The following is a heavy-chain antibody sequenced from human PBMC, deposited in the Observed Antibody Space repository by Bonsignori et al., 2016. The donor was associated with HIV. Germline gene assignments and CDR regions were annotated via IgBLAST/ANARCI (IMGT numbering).Heavy chain of an antibody. CDR2: MNSSTSI. Sequence: WIRQPPGKGLEWLSSMNSSTSINYRDSVKGRFTMSRDNAKNTVYLEMHSLRVEDTARYFCARDNEWKADFDHWGQGTLVTVSS. J-gene: IGHJ4*02. CDR3: ARDNEWKADFDH. D-gene: IGHD1-1*01. V-gene: IGHV3-69-1*01.